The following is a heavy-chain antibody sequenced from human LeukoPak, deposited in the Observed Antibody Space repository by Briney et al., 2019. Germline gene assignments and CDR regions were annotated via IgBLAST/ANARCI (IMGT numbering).Heavy chain of an antibody. Sequence: GGSLRLSCAASGFTSRNYWMSWVRQAPRKGLEWVANIKQDGSEKYYVDSVKGRVTISRDTAKNSLHLQMNSLRAEDTAVYYCARDWRGVYIPRDKWFDPWGQGTLVTVSS. CDR1: GFTSRNYW. D-gene: IGHD6-13*01. CDR3: ARDWRGVYIPRDKWFDP. CDR2: IKQDGSEK. V-gene: IGHV3-7*01. J-gene: IGHJ5*02.